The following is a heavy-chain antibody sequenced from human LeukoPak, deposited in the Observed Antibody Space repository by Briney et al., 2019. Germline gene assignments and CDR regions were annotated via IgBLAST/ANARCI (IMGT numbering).Heavy chain of an antibody. CDR1: GFTFSNAW. CDR2: IKKKTDGGTT. D-gene: IGHD5-18*01. CDR3: TTEGYTYGYHSFDI. J-gene: IGHJ3*02. Sequence: PGGSLRLSCEAPGFTFSNAWMTWVRQAPGKGLEWVGRIKKKTDGGTTYSAAPVEGRFTISRDDSKNTLYLQMNSLTTEDTALCYCTTEGYTYGYHSFDIWGQGTMVTVSS. V-gene: IGHV3-15*01.